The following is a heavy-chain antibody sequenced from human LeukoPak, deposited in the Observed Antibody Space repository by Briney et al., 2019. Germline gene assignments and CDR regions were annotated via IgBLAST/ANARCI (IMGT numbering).Heavy chain of an antibody. D-gene: IGHD6-19*01. Sequence: SETLSLTCTVSGGSISSYYWSWIRRPPGKGLEWIGYIYYSGSTNYNPSLKSRVTISVDTSKNQFSLKLGSVTAADTAVYYCARQGYSSGWYYFDYWGQGTLVTVSS. CDR3: ARQGYSSGWYYFDY. CDR1: GGSISSYY. J-gene: IGHJ4*02. V-gene: IGHV4-59*08. CDR2: IYYSGST.